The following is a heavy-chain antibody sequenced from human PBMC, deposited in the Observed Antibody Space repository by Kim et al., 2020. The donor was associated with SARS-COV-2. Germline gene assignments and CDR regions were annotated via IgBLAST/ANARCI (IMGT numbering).Heavy chain of an antibody. J-gene: IGHJ4*02. CDR1: GFTFSDYY. Sequence: GGSLRLSCAASGFTFSDYYMSWIRQAPGKGLEWVSYISSSGSTIYYADSVKGRFTISRDNAKNSLYLQMNSLRAEDTAVYYCARDFRIQQWPIDYWGQGTLVTVSS. V-gene: IGHV3-11*01. CDR2: ISSSGSTI. CDR3: ARDFRIQQWPIDY. D-gene: IGHD6-19*01.